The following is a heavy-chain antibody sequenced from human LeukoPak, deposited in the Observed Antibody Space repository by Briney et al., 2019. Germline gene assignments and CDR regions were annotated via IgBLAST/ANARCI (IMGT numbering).Heavy chain of an antibody. V-gene: IGHV4-59*01. CDR3: ARAVAGTFY. CDR2: IYYSGST. D-gene: IGHD6-19*01. J-gene: IGHJ4*02. CDR1: GGSISSYY. Sequence: SDTLSLTCTVSGGSISSYYWSWIRQPPGKGLEWIGYIYYSGSTNYNPSLKSRVTISVDTSKNQFSLKLSSVTAADTAVYYCARAVAGTFYWGQGTLVTVSS.